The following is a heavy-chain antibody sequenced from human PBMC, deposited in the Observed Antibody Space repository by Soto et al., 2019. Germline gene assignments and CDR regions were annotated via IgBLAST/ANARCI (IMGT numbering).Heavy chain of an antibody. Sequence: GASVKVSCKASGGTFSSYAISWVRQAPGQGLEWMGGIIPIFGTANYAQKFQGRVTITADKSTSTAYMGLSSLRSEDTAVYYCAREMYYDFWSGYSHFDYWGQGTLVTVSS. V-gene: IGHV1-69*06. CDR3: AREMYYDFWSGYSHFDY. CDR1: GGTFSSYA. D-gene: IGHD3-3*01. J-gene: IGHJ4*02. CDR2: IIPIFGTA.